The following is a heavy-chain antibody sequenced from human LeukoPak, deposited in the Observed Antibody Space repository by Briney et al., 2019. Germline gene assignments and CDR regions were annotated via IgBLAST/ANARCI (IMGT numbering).Heavy chain of an antibody. V-gene: IGHV4-59*01. CDR1: GGSISSYY. Sequence: PSETLSLTCIVSGGSISSYYWTWIRQPPGKGLEWIWNIHNGGSTNYNPSLKSRVTISADTSKKQFSLKVTSVTAADTAVYYCARDRGSSGNDYYFDFWGQGTPVTVSS. CDR3: ARDRGSSGNDYYFDF. CDR2: IHNGGST. J-gene: IGHJ4*02. D-gene: IGHD6-25*01.